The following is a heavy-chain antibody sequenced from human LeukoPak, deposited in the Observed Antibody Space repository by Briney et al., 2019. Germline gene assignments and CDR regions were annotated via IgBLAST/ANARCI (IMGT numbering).Heavy chain of an antibody. CDR1: GFTVSSNY. CDR3: ARYGPDSLYFDY. Sequence: PGGSLRLSCAASGFTVSSNYMSWARQAPGKGLEWVSVIYRGGATYYADSVKDRFTISRDISKNTLFLQMNSLRAEDTAVYFCARYGPDSLYFDYWGPGTLVTASP. D-gene: IGHD2-2*01. CDR2: IYRGGAT. V-gene: IGHV3-66*01. J-gene: IGHJ4*02.